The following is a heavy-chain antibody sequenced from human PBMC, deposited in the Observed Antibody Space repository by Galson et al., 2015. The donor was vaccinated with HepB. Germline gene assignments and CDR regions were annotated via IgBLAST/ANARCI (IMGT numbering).Heavy chain of an antibody. Sequence: SLRLSCAASGFTFSNYAMHWVRQAPGKGLEWVAVISYDGSNKYYADSVKGRFTISRDNSKNTLYLQMNSLRAEDTAVYYCARDPLAEYYFDYWGQGTLVTVSS. CDR1: GFTFSNYA. CDR2: ISYDGSNK. CDR3: ARDPLAEYYFDY. J-gene: IGHJ4*02. V-gene: IGHV3-30*04. D-gene: IGHD6-19*01.